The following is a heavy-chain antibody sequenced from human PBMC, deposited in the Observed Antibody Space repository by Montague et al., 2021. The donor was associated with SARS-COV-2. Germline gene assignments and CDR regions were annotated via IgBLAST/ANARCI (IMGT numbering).Heavy chain of an antibody. V-gene: IGHV4-59*01. CDR1: GDSISKYY. D-gene: IGHD2-8*02. CDR3: SGGGRRAIVLVMNDQWYGLDV. J-gene: IGHJ6*02. CDR2: IYYSGST. Sequence: SETLSLTCTVSGDSISKYYWSWIRQPPGKGLEWIGYIYYSGSTNYNPSLKSRVTISVDMSKNQFSLKLSSVTAADTAVYYCSGGGRRAIVLVMNDQWYGLDVWGQGATVTVSS.